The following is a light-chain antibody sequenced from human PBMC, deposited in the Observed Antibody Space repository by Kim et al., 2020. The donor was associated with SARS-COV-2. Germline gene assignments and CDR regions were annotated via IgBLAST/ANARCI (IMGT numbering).Light chain of an antibody. Sequence: DIQMTQSLSTVSASVGDRVTITCRASQSISSWLAWYQQKPGKAPKLLIYKASSLESGVPPRFSGGGSGTDFTLTINSLQPDDFATYYCQQYSSYPLTFGGGTKVEIK. CDR2: KAS. J-gene: IGKJ4*01. CDR1: QSISSW. V-gene: IGKV1-5*03. CDR3: QQYSSYPLT.